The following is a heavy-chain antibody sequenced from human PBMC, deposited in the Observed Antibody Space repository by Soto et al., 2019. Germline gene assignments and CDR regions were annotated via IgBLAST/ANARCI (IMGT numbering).Heavy chain of an antibody. Sequence: PSETLSLTCTVSGGSINSYYWSWIRQPPGKGLEWIGYIYYSGSTNYNPSLKSRVTISVDTSKNQFSLKLSSVTAADTAVYYCAATYYYGSGSSPWFDPWGQGTLVTV. CDR2: IYYSGST. D-gene: IGHD3-10*01. CDR3: AATYYYGSGSSPWFDP. V-gene: IGHV4-59*01. CDR1: GGSINSYY. J-gene: IGHJ5*02.